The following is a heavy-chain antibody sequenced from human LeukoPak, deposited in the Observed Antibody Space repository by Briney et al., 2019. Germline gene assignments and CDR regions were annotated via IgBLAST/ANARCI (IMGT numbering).Heavy chain of an antibody. CDR2: ILFDGSNK. CDR1: GFTFSSYS. J-gene: IGHJ4*02. Sequence: GRSLRLSCLASGFTFSSYSMHWVRQAPGKGLEWVAVILFDGSNKYYTDSVKGRFTISRDNSKNTLFLQVNTLSAEDTGVYYCAKDWGYGSGTYFTGWGQGTLVTVSS. V-gene: IGHV3-30-3*01. D-gene: IGHD3-10*01. CDR3: AKDWGYGSGTYFTG.